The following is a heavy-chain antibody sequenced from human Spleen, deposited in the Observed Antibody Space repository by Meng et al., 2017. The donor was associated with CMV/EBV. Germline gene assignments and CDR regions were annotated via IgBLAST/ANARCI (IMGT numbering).Heavy chain of an antibody. Sequence: VQLQVLGPGLVKPSQTLSLTRTVSGGCISSGDYYWRWIRQPPGKGLEWIGYIYNSGSTYYNPSLKSRVTISVDTSKNQFSLKLRFVTAADTAVYYCAREGRSHQVGVSVYWGQGNLVTVSS. V-gene: IGHV4-30-4*01. J-gene: IGHJ4*02. CDR1: GGCISSGDYY. CDR3: AREGRSHQVGVSVY. CDR2: IYNSGST. D-gene: IGHD2-21*01.